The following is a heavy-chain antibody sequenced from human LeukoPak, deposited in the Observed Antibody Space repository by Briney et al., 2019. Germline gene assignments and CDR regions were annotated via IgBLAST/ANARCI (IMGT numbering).Heavy chain of an antibody. Sequence: GGSLRLSCAASGFTFSSYAMSWVRQTPGKGLEWVSVLFVSGHSTYYADSVKGRFTTSRDSSKNTLYLQTNSLRAEDTAVYYCAKSGVGSCYSYVESWGQGTLVTVSS. J-gene: IGHJ4*02. CDR3: AKSGVGSCYSYVES. D-gene: IGHD2-15*01. CDR1: GFTFSSYA. CDR2: LFVSGHST. V-gene: IGHV3-23*01.